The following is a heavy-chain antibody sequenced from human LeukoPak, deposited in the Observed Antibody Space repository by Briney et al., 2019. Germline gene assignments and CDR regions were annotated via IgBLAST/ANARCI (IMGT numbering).Heavy chain of an antibody. V-gene: IGHV3-21*01. CDR3: ARDGRGDYCSGGSCLMFDP. Sequence: GGSLRLSCAASGFTLSNYWMSWVRQAPGKGLEWVSSISGSSSYIYYADSVKGRFTISRDNAKNSLFLQMNSLRAEDTAVYYCARDGRGDYCSGGSCLMFDPWGQGTLVTVSS. CDR1: GFTLSNYW. J-gene: IGHJ5*02. D-gene: IGHD2-15*01. CDR2: ISGSSSYI.